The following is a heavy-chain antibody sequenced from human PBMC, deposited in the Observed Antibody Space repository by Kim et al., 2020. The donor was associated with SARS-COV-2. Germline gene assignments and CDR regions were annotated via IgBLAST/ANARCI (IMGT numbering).Heavy chain of an antibody. Sequence: DSVKGRFTISRDNAKTTLYRQMSSLKAEDTAIYYCAKEGGGPNHYDYGMDVWAKGTTVAVSS. D-gene: IGHD1-26*01. CDR3: AKEGGGPNHYDYGMDV. J-gene: IGHJ6*04. V-gene: IGHV3-23*01.